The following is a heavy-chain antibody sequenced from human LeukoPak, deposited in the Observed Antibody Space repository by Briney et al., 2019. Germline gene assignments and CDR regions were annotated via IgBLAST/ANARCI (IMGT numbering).Heavy chain of an antibody. CDR3: ARLKPYSSTSGYYFDY. V-gene: IGHV4-30-4*01. CDR1: GGSISSGDYY. J-gene: IGHJ4*02. D-gene: IGHD6-13*01. Sequence: SETLSLTCTVSGGSISSGDYYWSWIRQPPGKGLEWIGYIFYGGSTYYNPSLKSRVTISVDTSNNHFSLRLTSVTAADTAVYYCARLKPYSSTSGYYFDYWGQGNLVTVSS. CDR2: IFYGGST.